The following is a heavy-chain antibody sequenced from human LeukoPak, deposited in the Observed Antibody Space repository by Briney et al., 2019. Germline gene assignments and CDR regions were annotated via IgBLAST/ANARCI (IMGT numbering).Heavy chain of an antibody. CDR3: ANGGPAHYYYYMDV. CDR2: ISGSGGST. J-gene: IGHJ6*03. Sequence: GGSLRLSCAASGFTFSSYAMSWVRQAPGKGLEWVSAISGSGGSTYYADSVKGRFTISRDNSKNTLYLQMNSLRAEDTAVYYCANGGPAHYYYYMDVWGKGTTVTVSS. CDR1: GFTFSSYA. V-gene: IGHV3-23*01. D-gene: IGHD3-16*01.